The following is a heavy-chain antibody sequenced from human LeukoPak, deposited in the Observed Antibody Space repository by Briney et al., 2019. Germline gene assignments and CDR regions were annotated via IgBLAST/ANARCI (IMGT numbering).Heavy chain of an antibody. V-gene: IGHV3-30*18. Sequence: GGSLRLSCAASGFTFSSYGMHWGRQAPGKGPEWVAVISYDGSNKYYADSVKGRFTISRENSKNTLYLQMNSLRAEDTAVYYCAKPNYGDPISSFELWGRGTLVTVSS. CDR1: GFTFSSYG. D-gene: IGHD4-17*01. CDR2: ISYDGSNK. CDR3: AKPNYGDPISSFEL. J-gene: IGHJ2*01.